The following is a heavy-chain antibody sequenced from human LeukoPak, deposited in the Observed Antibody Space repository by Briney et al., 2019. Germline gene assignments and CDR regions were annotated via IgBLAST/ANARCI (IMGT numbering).Heavy chain of an antibody. CDR1: GGTFSSYA. CDR3: ARNKRVWSYFDY. V-gene: IGHV1-69*13. D-gene: IGHD1/OR15-1a*01. CDR2: IIPIFGTA. J-gene: IGHJ4*02. Sequence: SVKVSCKASGGTFSSYAISWVRQAPGQGLEWMGGIIPIFGTANYAQKFQGRVTITADESTSTAYMELSSLRSEDTAVYYCARNKRVWSYFDYWGQGTLVTVSS.